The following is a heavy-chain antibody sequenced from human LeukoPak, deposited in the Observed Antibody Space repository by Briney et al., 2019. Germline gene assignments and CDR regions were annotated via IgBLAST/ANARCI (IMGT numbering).Heavy chain of an antibody. J-gene: IGHJ4*02. CDR3: ARDPYYYGSGSGAY. CDR1: GFTFSTYW. V-gene: IGHV3-7*03. Sequence: GGSLRLSCTASGFTFSTYWMTWVRQAPGKGLEWVANIKEDGSEKYYVDSVKGRFTISRDNVRNSLDLQMSSLRAEDTAVYYCARDPYYYGSGSGAYWGQGTLVTVSS. D-gene: IGHD3-10*01. CDR2: IKEDGSEK.